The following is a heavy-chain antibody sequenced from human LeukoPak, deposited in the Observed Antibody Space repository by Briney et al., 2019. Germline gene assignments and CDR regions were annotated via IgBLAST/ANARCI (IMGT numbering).Heavy chain of an antibody. CDR1: GFTFSSAW. CDR3: ANIFGGNSHRSDY. CDR2: IKTKTDGGTT. Sequence: TGGSLRLSCAASGFTFSSAWMSWVRQAPGQGLEWLGRIKTKTDGGTTDYAAPVKGRFTISRDDSKDTLYLQMNSLKSDDTAAYYCANIFGGNSHRSDYWGQGTLVTVSS. V-gene: IGHV3-15*01. J-gene: IGHJ4*02. D-gene: IGHD4-23*01.